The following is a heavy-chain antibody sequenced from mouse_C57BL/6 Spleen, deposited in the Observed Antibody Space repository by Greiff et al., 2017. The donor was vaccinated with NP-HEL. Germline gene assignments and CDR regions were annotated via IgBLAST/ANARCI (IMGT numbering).Heavy chain of an antibody. J-gene: IGHJ4*01. CDR1: GFTFSSYA. CDR3: TREKLGRDAMDY. V-gene: IGHV5-9-1*02. Sequence: EVKLMESGEGLVKPGGSLKLSCAASGFTFSSYAMSWVRQTPEKRLEWVAYISSGGDYIYYADTVKGRFTISRDNARNTLYLQMSSLKSVDTAMYYCTREKLGRDAMDYWGEGTSVTVSS. D-gene: IGHD4-1*01. CDR2: ISSGGDYI.